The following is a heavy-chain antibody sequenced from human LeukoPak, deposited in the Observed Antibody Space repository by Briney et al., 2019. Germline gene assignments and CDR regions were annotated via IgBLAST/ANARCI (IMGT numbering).Heavy chain of an antibody. D-gene: IGHD3-22*01. J-gene: IGHJ4*02. Sequence: SGPALVKPTQTLTLTCTFSGFSLSTSGMCVSWIRQPPGKALEWLARIDWDDDKYYSTSLKTRLTISKDTSKNQVVLTMTNMDPVDTATYYCARINSYDSSGYLYYFDYWGQGPLVTVSS. CDR3: ARINSYDSSGYLYYFDY. CDR2: IDWDDDK. V-gene: IGHV2-70*11. CDR1: GFSLSTSGMC.